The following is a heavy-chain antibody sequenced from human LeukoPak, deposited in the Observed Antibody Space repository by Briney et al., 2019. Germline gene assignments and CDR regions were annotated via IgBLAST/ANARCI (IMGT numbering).Heavy chain of an antibody. D-gene: IGHD2-2*03. J-gene: IGHJ5*02. CDR3: ARGRHLGSGFDP. CDR2: MNSHSGNT. CDR1: GYTFTSYD. V-gene: IGHV1-8*01. Sequence: ASVKVSCKASGYTFTSYDINWVRQAPRQRLEWMGQMNSHSGNTDYAQKFQGRVTMTRNISTNIAYMEVSSLRSEDTALYYCARGRHLGSGFDPWGQGTLVTVPS.